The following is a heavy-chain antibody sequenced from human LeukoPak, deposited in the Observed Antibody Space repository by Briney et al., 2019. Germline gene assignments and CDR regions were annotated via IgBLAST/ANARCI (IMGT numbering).Heavy chain of an antibody. V-gene: IGHV3-23*01. CDR1: GFTFSSYA. CDR2: ISGSGGST. Sequence: GGSLRLSCAAPGFTFSSYAMSWVRQAPGKGLEWVPAISGSGGSTYYADSVKGRFTISRDNSKNTLYLQMNSLRAEDTAVYYCAKTLVWFGEPTPPYYFDYWGQGTLVTVSS. CDR3: AKTLVWFGEPTPPYYFDY. D-gene: IGHD3-10*01. J-gene: IGHJ4*02.